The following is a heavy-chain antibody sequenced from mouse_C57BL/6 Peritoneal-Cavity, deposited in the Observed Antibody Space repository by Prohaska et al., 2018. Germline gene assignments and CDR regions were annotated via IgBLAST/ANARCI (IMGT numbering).Heavy chain of an antibody. CDR1: GFTFSSYA. J-gene: IGHJ1*03. D-gene: IGHD2-3*01. CDR3: ARGGYSWYFDG. V-gene: IGHV5-4*01. Sequence: EVQLVESGGGLVKPGGSLKLSCAASGFTFSSYAMSWVRQTPDKRLDWVAIISDCGSYTYYPDNVKGRFTISRDNAKNNLYLQRSDLKSEDTARYYCARGGYSWYFDGWSKGNKVTVSS. CDR2: ISDCGSYT.